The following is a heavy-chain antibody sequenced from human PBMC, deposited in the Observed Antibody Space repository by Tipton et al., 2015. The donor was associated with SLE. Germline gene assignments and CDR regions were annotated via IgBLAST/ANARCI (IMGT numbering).Heavy chain of an antibody. D-gene: IGHD6-6*01. CDR2: FYHSGST. Sequence: GLVKPSETLSLICNVSGHSISSGYYWGWIRQFPGKGLEWIGSFYHSGSTHYNPSLKSRVTISVDTSKNQFSLKLTSVTAADTAVYYCAKNKAAPETWGQGTLVTVSS. V-gene: IGHV4-38-2*02. CDR1: GHSISSGYY. CDR3: AKNKAAPET. J-gene: IGHJ5*02.